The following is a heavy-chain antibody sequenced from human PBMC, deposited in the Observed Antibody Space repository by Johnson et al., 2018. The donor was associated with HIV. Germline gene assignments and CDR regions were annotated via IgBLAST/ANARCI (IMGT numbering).Heavy chain of an antibody. CDR1: GFTVSSNY. V-gene: IGHV3-66*01. CDR2: IYSGDNT. CDR3: ARAYTYGAFDL. D-gene: IGHD3-16*01. Sequence: VQLVESGGALVQPGGSLRLSCAASGFTVSSNYMNWVRQAPGKGLEWVSVIYSGDNTFHADSMKGRFIISRDNSKNTLYLQMNSLRAEDTAVYFCARAYTYGAFDLWGQGTLVTVSS. J-gene: IGHJ3*01.